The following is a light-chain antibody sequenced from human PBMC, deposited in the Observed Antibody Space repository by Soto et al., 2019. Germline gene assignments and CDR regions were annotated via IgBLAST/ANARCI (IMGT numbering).Light chain of an antibody. J-gene: IGKJ1*01. CDR1: QSISSW. V-gene: IGKV1-5*01. CDR3: QQYNSYSWT. Sequence: DIQMTQSPSTLSASVGDSVTITCRASQSISSWLAWYQQKPGKAHKLLIYDASSLESGVPSRFSGSGSGTEFTLTISSLQPDDFATYYYQQYNSYSWTFGQGTKVEIK. CDR2: DAS.